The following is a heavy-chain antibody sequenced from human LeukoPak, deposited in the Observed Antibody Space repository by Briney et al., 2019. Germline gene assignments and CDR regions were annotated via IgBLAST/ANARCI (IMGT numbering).Heavy chain of an antibody. CDR3: AREAAASNWFDP. D-gene: IGHD6-13*01. CDR2: IWYDGSNK. CDR1: GFTFSSYG. V-gene: IGHV3-33*01. Sequence: QAGGSLRLACAASGFTFSSYGMHSVRQAPGKGLEWVAVIWYDGSNKYYADSVKGRFTISRDNSKNTLYLQMNSLRAEDTAVYYCAREAAASNWFDPWGQGTLVTVSS. J-gene: IGHJ5*02.